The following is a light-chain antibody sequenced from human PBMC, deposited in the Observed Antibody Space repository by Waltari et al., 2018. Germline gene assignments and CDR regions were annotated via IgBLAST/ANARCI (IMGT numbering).Light chain of an antibody. CDR2: DVS. J-gene: IGLJ3*02. CDR1: TSGAGGWDP. CDR3: GSYTGSTTWV. V-gene: IGLV2-14*01. Sequence: QSALTKPAHASGHPAWRVCHSCCGVTSGAGGWDPVPGYQQRPGKAPKLLIFDVSNRPSGVSNRFSGSKSCNTASLTISGLQAEDEAAYYCGSYTGSTTWVFGGGTKLTVL.